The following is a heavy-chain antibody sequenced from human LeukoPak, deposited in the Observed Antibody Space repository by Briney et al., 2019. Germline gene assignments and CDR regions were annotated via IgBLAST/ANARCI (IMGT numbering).Heavy chain of an antibody. J-gene: IGHJ4*02. CDR1: GFTFTSYA. CDR3: AKDLISPRSVGSSEKLDY. Sequence: GGSLRLSCAASGFTFTSYAMSWVRQAPGKGLEWVSSIFGSGIDTQYADSVKGRFTISRDNSKNTLYLEMNSLRPEDTAIYYCAKDLISPRSVGSSEKLDYWGQGTLVTVSS. D-gene: IGHD3-10*01. V-gene: IGHV3-23*01. CDR2: IFGSGIDT.